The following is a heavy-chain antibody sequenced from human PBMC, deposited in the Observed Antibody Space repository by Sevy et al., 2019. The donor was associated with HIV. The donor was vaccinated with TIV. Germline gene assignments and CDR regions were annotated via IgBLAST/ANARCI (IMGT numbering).Heavy chain of an antibody. CDR3: AREPLPRSSGWHNFDY. CDR1: GFTFSDYY. V-gene: IGHV3-11*01. CDR2: ISSSGSTI. Sequence: GGSLRLSCAASGFTFSDYYMSWIRQAPGKGLEWVSYISSSGSTIYYADSVKGRFTISRDNAKNSLYLQMNSLRAEDTAVYYCAREPLPRSSGWHNFDYWGQGTLVTVSS. D-gene: IGHD6-19*01. J-gene: IGHJ4*02.